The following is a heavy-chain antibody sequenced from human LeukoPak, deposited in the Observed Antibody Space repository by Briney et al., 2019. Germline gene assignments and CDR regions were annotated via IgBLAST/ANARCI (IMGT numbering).Heavy chain of an antibody. Sequence: PSETLSLTCTVSGGSISSGGYYWSWIRQHPGKGLEWIGYIYYSGSTYYNPSLKSRVTISVDTSKNQFSLKLSSVTAADTAVYYCARVGPERREALKWFDPWGQGTLSPSPQ. CDR3: ARVGPERREALKWFDP. V-gene: IGHV4-31*03. CDR2: IYYSGST. CDR1: GGSISSGGYY. D-gene: IGHD1-1*01. J-gene: IGHJ5*02.